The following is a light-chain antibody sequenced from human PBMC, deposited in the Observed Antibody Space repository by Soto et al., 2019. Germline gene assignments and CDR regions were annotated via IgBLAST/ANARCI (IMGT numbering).Light chain of an antibody. CDR1: ESVSSN. V-gene: IGKV3-15*01. J-gene: IGKJ4*01. CDR3: KIYYTWQVT. CDR2: GAS. Sequence: EGVMTPSPGTMSVSPGERATLSCRASESVSSNLAWYQQRPGQAPRLVIYGASTRATGIPARFSGGGSGTEFTLKIRRLQYEELAVYDCKIYYTWQVTVGGGNTGDLK.